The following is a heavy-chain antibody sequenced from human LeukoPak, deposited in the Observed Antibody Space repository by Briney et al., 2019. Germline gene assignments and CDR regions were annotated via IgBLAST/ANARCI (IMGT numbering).Heavy chain of an antibody. V-gene: IGHV3-21*01. CDR1: GFTFSNYS. CDR3: ARDRVPYAFDI. J-gene: IGHJ3*02. D-gene: IGHD3-10*01. CDR2: ISSSSSYI. Sequence: GGSLRLSCAASGFTFSNYSMNWVRQAPGKGLEWVSSISSSSSYIYYADSVKGRFTISRDNAKNSLYLQMNSLRAEDTAVYYCARDRVPYAFDIWGQGTMVTVSS.